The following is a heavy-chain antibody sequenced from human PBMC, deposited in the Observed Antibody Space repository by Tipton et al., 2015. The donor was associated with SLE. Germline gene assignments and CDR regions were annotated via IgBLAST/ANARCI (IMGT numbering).Heavy chain of an antibody. J-gene: IGHJ4*02. CDR1: GFTFRNYN. CDR2: ISDSGSSI. CDR3: AKSPYDNCGVDCYRDY. D-gene: IGHD2-21*01. Sequence: GSLRLSCDASGFTFRNYNMRWIRQAPGKGLEWVAFISDSGSSIYYADSVKGRFTISRDNAKNSLYLQMNSLRAEDTAVYYCAKSPYDNCGVDCYRDYWGQGTLVTVSS. V-gene: IGHV3-11*04.